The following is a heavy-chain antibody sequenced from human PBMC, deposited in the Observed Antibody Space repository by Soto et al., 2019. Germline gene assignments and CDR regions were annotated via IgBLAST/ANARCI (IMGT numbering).Heavy chain of an antibody. CDR3: ARESRYCSGGSCYFLPGIDY. CDR2: INPNSGGT. V-gene: IGHV1-2*06. D-gene: IGHD2-15*01. J-gene: IGHJ4*02. CDR1: GYIFTDYY. Sequence: ASVKVSCKASGYIFTDYYMHWVRQAPGQELGWMGRINPNSGGTNYAQKFQGRVTMTRDTSISTAYTELSSLRSEDTAVYYCARESRYCSGGSCYFLPGIDYWGQGTLVTVSS.